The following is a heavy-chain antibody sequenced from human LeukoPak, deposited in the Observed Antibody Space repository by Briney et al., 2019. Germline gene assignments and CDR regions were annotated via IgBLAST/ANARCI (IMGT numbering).Heavy chain of an antibody. V-gene: IGHV3-33*06. J-gene: IGHJ4*02. CDR1: GFTFSSYG. Sequence: GRSLRLSCAASGFTFSSYGMHWVRQAPGKGLEWVAVIWYDGSNKYYADSGKGRFTISRDNSKNTLYLQMNSLRAEDTAVYYCAKEPSYCSGGSCYYGEGYFDYWGQGTLVTVSS. D-gene: IGHD2-15*01. CDR2: IWYDGSNK. CDR3: AKEPSYCSGGSCYYGEGYFDY.